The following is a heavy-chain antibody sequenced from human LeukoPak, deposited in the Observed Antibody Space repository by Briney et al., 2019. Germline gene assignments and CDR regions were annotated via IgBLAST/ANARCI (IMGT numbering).Heavy chain of an antibody. CDR3: ARASRADYYDSSGYYYLPVL. CDR1: GGSISSGSYY. CDR2: IYTSGST. D-gene: IGHD3-22*01. V-gene: IGHV4-61*02. J-gene: IGHJ4*02. Sequence: SETLSLTCTVSGGSISSGSYYWSWIRQPAGKGLEWIGRIYTSGSTNYNPSLKSRVTISVDTSKNQFSLKLSSVTAADTAVYYCARASRADYYDSSGYYYLPVLWGQGTLVTISS.